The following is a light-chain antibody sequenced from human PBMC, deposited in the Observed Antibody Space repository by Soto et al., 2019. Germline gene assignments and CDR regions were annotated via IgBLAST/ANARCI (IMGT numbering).Light chain of an antibody. J-gene: IGKJ1*01. CDR3: QQCGSYSPWT. Sequence: DIQMTQSPTTLSASVEDRVTITCRASQSIGSWLAWYQQKPGKAPKFLIYKASTLESGVPSRFSGSGSGTEFILTISSLQPDDFASYYCQQCGSYSPWTFGQGTKVEIK. CDR2: KAS. V-gene: IGKV1-5*03. CDR1: QSIGSW.